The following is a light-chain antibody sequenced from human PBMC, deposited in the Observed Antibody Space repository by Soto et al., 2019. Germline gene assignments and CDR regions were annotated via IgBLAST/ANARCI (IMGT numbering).Light chain of an antibody. CDR3: SSYTTSSTVV. CDR2: EVS. J-gene: IGLJ2*01. Sequence: QSALTQPASVSGSPGQSITISCTGTSTDVGAYNYVSWYQQYPGKAPKLMIYEVSNRPSGVSHRFSGSKSANSASLTISGPQAEDEADYYCSSYTTSSTVVFGGGTKLTVL. V-gene: IGLV2-14*01. CDR1: STDVGAYNY.